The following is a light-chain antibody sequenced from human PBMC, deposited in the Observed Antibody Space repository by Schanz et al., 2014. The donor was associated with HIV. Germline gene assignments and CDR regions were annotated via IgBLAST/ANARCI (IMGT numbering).Light chain of an antibody. CDR2: KAS. CDR1: QSISSW. Sequence: IQLTQSPSSLSASVGDRVTITCRASQSISSWLAWYQQKPGKAPKLLIYKASTLESGVPSRFSGSGSGTEFTLTISSLQPDDFASYYCQQYNSYPLTFGGGTKVEIK. J-gene: IGKJ4*01. CDR3: QQYNSYPLT. V-gene: IGKV1-5*03.